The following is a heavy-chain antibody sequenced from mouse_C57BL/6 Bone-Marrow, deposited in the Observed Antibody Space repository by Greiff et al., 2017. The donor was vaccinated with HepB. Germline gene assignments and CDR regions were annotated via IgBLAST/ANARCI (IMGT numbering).Heavy chain of an antibody. V-gene: IGHV2-2*01. J-gene: IGHJ2*01. CDR1: GFSFTSYG. D-gene: IGHD1-1*01. CDR2: IWSGGST. CDR3: ARNRDYGSSHYFDY. Sequence: VQLQQSGPGLVQPSQSLSITCTVSGFSFTSYGVHWVRQSPGKGLEWLGVIWSGGSTDYNAAFISRLSISKDNSKSQVFFKMNSLQDDDTGIYYCARNRDYGSSHYFDYWGQGTTLTVSS.